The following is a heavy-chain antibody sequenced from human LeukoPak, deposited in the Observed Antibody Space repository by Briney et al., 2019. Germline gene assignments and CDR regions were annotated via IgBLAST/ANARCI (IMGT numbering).Heavy chain of an antibody. V-gene: IGHV3-23*01. CDR1: GFTFSSYT. Sequence: PGRSLRLSCAASGFTFSSYTMSWVRQAPGKGLEWVSAISGNGGSTYYSDSVKGRFTISRDKSKNTLYLQMNSLRAEDTAVYYCAKQSWNYHDYWGQGTPVTVSS. J-gene: IGHJ4*02. D-gene: IGHD5-12*01. CDR2: ISGNGGST. CDR3: AKQSWNYHDY.